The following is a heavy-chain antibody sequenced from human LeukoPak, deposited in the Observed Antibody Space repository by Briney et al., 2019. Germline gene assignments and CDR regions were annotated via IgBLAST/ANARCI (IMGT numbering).Heavy chain of an antibody. Sequence: PSQTLSLTCTVSGGAINTIGYSWTWIRQPPGKGLEWLGYIYRDGSTYYNPSLKTRITISVDTSENQFSLNLNSVTAADTAVYYCAREKVFRGVSHTAIDNWGQGTLVTVSS. D-gene: IGHD3-10*01. V-gene: IGHV4-30-2*01. J-gene: IGHJ4*02. CDR2: IYRDGST. CDR3: AREKVFRGVSHTAIDN. CDR1: GGAINTIGYS.